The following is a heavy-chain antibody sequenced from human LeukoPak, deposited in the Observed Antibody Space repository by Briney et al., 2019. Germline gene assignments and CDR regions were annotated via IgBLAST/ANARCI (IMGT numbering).Heavy chain of an antibody. CDR3: ARAYPPLRTAAAGDQ. J-gene: IGHJ4*02. D-gene: IGHD6-13*01. CDR2: ISYRSSPI. CDR1: GFTFSDCD. V-gene: IGHV3-21*01. Sequence: GGSLRLSCTASGFTFSDCDMSWVRQAPGKGLEWVSSISYRSSPIYSADSVKGRLTISRDNAKNSIYLQMDSLRAGDTAVYYCARAYPPLRTAAAGDQWGQGTLVTVSS.